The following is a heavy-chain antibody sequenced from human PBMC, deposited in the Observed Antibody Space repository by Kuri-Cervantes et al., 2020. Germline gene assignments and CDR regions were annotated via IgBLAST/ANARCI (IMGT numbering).Heavy chain of an antibody. Sequence: SETLSLTCAVLGYSISRGYYWGWIRQPPGKGLEWIGSIYHSGSTHYNPSFKGRVTISVDTSKNQFSLKLSSVTAADTAVYYCARSVVVITNDAFDFWGRGTMVTVSS. V-gene: IGHV4-38-2*01. D-gene: IGHD3-22*01. CDR3: ARSVVVITNDAFDF. CDR1: GYSISRGYY. CDR2: IYHSGST. J-gene: IGHJ3*01.